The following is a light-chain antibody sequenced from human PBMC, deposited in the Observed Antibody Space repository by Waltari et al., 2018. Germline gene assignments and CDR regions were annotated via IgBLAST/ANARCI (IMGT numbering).Light chain of an antibody. CDR1: SSAGGGYHY. J-gene: IGLJ3*02. V-gene: IGLV2-11*01. CDR3: CSYAGSSWV. Sequence: QSALTQPRSVSGSPGQSVTIPCTGPSSAGGGYHYVSWYQQHPGKAPKLMIYDVSKRPSGVPDRFSGSKSGNTASLTISGLQAEDEADYYCCSYAGSSWVFGGGTKLTVL. CDR2: DVS.